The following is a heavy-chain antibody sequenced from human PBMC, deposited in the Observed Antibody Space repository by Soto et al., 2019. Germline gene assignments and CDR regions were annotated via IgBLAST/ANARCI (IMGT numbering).Heavy chain of an antibody. V-gene: IGHV3-30*18. Sequence: PGGSLRLSCAASGFTFSSYGMHWVRQAPGKGLEWVAVISYDGSNKYYADSVKGRFTISRDNSKNTLYLQMNSLRAEDTAVYYCAKDDRYKDARVGAFDIWGQGTMVTVSS. CDR2: ISYDGSNK. J-gene: IGHJ3*02. CDR1: GFTFSSYG. D-gene: IGHD1-1*01. CDR3: AKDDRYKDARVGAFDI.